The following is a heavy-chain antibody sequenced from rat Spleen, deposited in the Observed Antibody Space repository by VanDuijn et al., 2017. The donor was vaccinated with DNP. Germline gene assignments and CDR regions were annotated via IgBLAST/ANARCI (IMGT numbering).Heavy chain of an antibody. CDR3: ARHEATEGIDFDY. V-gene: IGHV5-29*01. CDR1: GFTFSNYG. J-gene: IGHJ2*01. D-gene: IGHD1-11*01. CDR2: ISYDGSST. Sequence: EVQLVASGGGLVQPGRSLKLSCAASGFTFSNYGMAWVRQAPTKGLEWVATISYDGSSTWYRDSVKGRFTISRDNAKSTLYLQMDSLRSEDTATYYCARHEATEGIDFDYWGQGVMVTVSS.